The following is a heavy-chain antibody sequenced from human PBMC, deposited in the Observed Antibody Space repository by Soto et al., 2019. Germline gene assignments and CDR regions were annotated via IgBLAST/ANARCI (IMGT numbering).Heavy chain of an antibody. Sequence: QVQLQESGPGLVKPSETLSLTCTVSGGSISSYYWSWIRQPPGKGLEWIGYIYYSGSTNYNPSLTSRVTISVDTSKNQFSLKLSSVTAADTAVYYCARVSGGYSYGNFDYWGQGTLVTVSS. D-gene: IGHD5-18*01. CDR2: IYYSGST. J-gene: IGHJ4*02. V-gene: IGHV4-59*01. CDR1: GGSISSYY. CDR3: ARVSGGYSYGNFDY.